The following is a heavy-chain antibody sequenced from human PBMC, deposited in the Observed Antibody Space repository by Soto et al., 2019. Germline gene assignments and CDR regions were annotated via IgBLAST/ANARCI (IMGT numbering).Heavy chain of an antibody. CDR3: ARDRMTLLSRNYYYYYGMDV. V-gene: IGHV4-31*03. CDR1: GGSISSGGYY. CDR2: IYYSGST. J-gene: IGHJ6*02. Sequence: SETLSLTCTVSGGSISSGGYYWSWIRQHPGKGLEWIGYIYYSGSTYYNPSLKSRVTISVDTSKNQFSLKLSSVTAADTAVYYCARDRMTLLSRNYYYYYGMDVWGQGTTVTVSS. D-gene: IGHD2-21*02.